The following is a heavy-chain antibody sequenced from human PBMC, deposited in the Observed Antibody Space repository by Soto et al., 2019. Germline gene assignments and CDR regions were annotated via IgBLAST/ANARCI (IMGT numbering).Heavy chain of an antibody. CDR3: AREEAAAGPAALDY. D-gene: IGHD6-13*01. Sequence: QVQLQESGPGLVKPSQTLSLTCTVSGGSISSGGYYWSWIRQHPGKGLEWIGYIYYSGSTYYNPSLQRRVTXXVXTCXNQFSLKLSAVTAADTAVYYCAREEAAAGPAALDYWGQGTLVTVSS. CDR1: GGSISSGGYY. J-gene: IGHJ4*02. V-gene: IGHV4-31*03. CDR2: IYYSGST.